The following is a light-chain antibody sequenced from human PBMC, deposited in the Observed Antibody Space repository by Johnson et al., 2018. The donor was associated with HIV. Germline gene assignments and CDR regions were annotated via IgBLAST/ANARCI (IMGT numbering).Light chain of an antibody. CDR3: GTWDNSLSAYV. CDR1: SSNIGNNY. J-gene: IGLJ1*01. V-gene: IGLV1-51*01. CDR2: DNN. Sequence: QSVLTQPPSVSAAPGQKVTISCSGSSSNIGNNYVSWYQQLPGTAPKLLIYDNNKRPSGIPDRFSGSKSGTSATLGINGLQTGDEADYYCGTWDNSLSAYVFVTVTKVTVL.